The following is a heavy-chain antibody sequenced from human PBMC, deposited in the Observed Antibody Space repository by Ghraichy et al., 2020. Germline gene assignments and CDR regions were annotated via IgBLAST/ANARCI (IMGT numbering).Heavy chain of an antibody. Sequence: SQTLSLTCAVSGGSISSSNYSWSWIRQPPGKGLEWIGYIYHSGSTYYNPSLKSRVTISADRSKNQISLKLSSVTAADTAVYYCARAHYDDDGFYDDGFDIWGQGTMVTVSS. CDR2: IYHSGST. J-gene: IGHJ3*02. D-gene: IGHD3-22*01. CDR1: GGSISSSNYS. CDR3: ARAHYDDDGFYDDGFDI. V-gene: IGHV4-30-2*01.